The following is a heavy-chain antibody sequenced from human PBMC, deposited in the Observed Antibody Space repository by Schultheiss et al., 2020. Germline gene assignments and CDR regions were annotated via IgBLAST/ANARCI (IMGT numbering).Heavy chain of an antibody. V-gene: IGHV4-59*01. J-gene: IGHJ3*02. CDR1: GGSFSGYY. CDR3: ARDPDPTVTYYDFWSGPSEEAFDI. CDR2: IYYSGST. Sequence: SQPLSLICGVSGGSFSGYYWSWIRQPPGKGLEWIGYIYYSGSTNYNPSLKSRVTISVDTSKNQFSLKLSSVTAADTAVYYCARDPDPTVTYYDFWSGPSEEAFDIWGQGTMVTVSS. D-gene: IGHD3-3*01.